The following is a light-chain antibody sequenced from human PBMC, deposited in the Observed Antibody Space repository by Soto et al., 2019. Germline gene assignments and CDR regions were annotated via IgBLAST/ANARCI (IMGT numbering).Light chain of an antibody. CDR3: QQSYSTPFT. CDR1: QSISSY. V-gene: IGKV1-39*01. J-gene: IGKJ3*01. Sequence: DIQMTQSPSSLSASVGDRVTITCRASQSISSYLNWYQQKPGKAPKLLIYAASSLQSGVPSRFSGSGYGTDFTLTISSLQPEDFATYYCQQSYSTPFTFGHGTKVDIK. CDR2: AAS.